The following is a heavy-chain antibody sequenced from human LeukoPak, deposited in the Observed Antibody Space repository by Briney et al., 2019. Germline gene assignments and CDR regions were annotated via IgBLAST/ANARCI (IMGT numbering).Heavy chain of an antibody. CDR1: GFTFSDYY. J-gene: IGHJ4*02. CDR2: ISSSGRTI. Sequence: GGSLRLSCAASGFTFSDYYMSWIRQAPGKGLEWISYISSSGRTIYYADSVKGRFTISRDNAKNSLYLQMNSQRAEDTAVYYCATDSSGYFDYWGQGTLVTVSS. V-gene: IGHV3-11*01. CDR3: ATDSSGYFDY. D-gene: IGHD3-22*01.